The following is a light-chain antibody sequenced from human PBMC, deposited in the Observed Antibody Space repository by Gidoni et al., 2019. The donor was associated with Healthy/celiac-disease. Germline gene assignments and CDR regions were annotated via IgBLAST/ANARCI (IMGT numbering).Light chain of an antibody. J-gene: IGKJ4*01. CDR2: AAS. Sequence: IQMTQSPSSLSASVGARVNITCRASQSISSYLNWYQQKPGKAPKLLIYAASSLQSGVPSRFSGSGSGTDFTLTISSLQAEDFATDYCQQSYSTLGTFGGGTKVEIK. V-gene: IGKV1-39*01. CDR1: QSISSY. CDR3: QQSYSTLGT.